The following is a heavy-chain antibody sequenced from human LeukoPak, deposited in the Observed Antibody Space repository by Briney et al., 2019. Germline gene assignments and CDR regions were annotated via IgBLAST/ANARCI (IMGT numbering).Heavy chain of an antibody. CDR2: VSDGGRST. D-gene: IGHD3-22*01. J-gene: IGHJ6*02. CDR3: ANLIDSSRKYGLDV. V-gene: IGHV3-23*01. Sequence: GGSLRLSCAASGFTFNTYAMIWVRQAPGKGLEWVSGVSDGGRSTYYADSVKGRFTISRDNSKNTLYLQMNSLRAEDTAVYYCANLIDSSRKYGLDVWGQGTTVTVSS. CDR1: GFTFNTYA.